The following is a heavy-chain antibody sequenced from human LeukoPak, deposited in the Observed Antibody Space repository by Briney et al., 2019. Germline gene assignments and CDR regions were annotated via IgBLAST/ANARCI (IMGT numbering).Heavy chain of an antibody. CDR1: GFAYSPYA. CDR3: ARDRMGGSFDY. Sequence: GGSLRLSCAASGFAYSPYAMNWVRHAPGKGLEWVSFITGDSNTIYYAVSMKGRFTVSRDNAENSLYLQMNSLSAEDTAVYYCARDRMGGSFDYWGQGTLVTVSS. D-gene: IGHD2-15*01. V-gene: IGHV3-48*01. J-gene: IGHJ4*02. CDR2: ITGDSNTI.